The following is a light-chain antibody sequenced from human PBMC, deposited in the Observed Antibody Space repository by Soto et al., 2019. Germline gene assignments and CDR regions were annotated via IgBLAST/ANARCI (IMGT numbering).Light chain of an antibody. CDR1: SSNIGAGYD. Sequence: QSVLTQPPSVSGAPGQKVIISCTGSSSNIGAGYDVHWYQQLPGTAPKLLIYGNSNRPSGVPDRLSGSKSGTSASLAITWLQVEDEADYYCQSYDSSLSAAVFVGGTKLTVL. V-gene: IGLV1-40*01. CDR2: GNS. CDR3: QSYDSSLSAAV. J-gene: IGLJ2*01.